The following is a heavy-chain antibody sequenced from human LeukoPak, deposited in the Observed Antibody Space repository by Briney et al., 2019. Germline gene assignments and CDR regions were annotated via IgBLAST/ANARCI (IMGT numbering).Heavy chain of an antibody. CDR3: ARVVTTATTEPYYYYYGMDV. CDR2: ISYDGSNK. CDR1: GFTFSSYA. Sequence: GRSLRPSCAASGFTFSSYAMHWVRQAPGKGLEWVAVISYDGSNKYYADSVKGRFTISRDNSKNTLYLQMNSLRAEDTAVYYCARVVTTATTEPYYYYYGMDVWGQGTTVTVSS. V-gene: IGHV3-30-3*01. D-gene: IGHD4-17*01. J-gene: IGHJ6*02.